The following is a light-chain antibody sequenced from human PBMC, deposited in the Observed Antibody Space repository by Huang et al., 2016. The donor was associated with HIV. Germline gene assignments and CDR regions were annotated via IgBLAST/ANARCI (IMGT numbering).Light chain of an antibody. CDR1: QTVSSN. J-gene: IGKJ4*01. CDR3: QQYNNWPPS. Sequence: EIVTTQSPATLSVSPGERVTLSCRASQTVSSNLAWYQQNPGQAPWLLIYGASTRATGVPARFSGSGSGTEFTLTINSLQSEDFAVYYCQQYNNWPPSFGGGTKVEIK. CDR2: GAS. V-gene: IGKV3-15*01.